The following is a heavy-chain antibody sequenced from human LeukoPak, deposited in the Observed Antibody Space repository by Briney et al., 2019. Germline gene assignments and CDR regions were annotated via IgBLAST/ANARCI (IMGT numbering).Heavy chain of an antibody. CDR1: GYTFTGYY. V-gene: IGHV1-2*02. CDR3: ARAFWRGYYIGWFDP. D-gene: IGHD3-3*01. CDR2: INPNSGGT. J-gene: IGHJ5*02. Sequence: ASVKVSCKASGYTFTGYYMHWVRQAPGQGLEWMGWINPNSGGTNYAQKFQGRVTMTRDTSISTAYMELSRLRSDDTAVYYCARAFWRGYYIGWFDPWGQGALVTVSS.